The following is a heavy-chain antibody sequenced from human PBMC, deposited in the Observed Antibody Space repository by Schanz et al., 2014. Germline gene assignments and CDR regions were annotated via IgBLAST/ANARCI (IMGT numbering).Heavy chain of an antibody. CDR3: ARGRVLES. V-gene: IGHV3-30*03. Sequence: VHLVESGGGLVQPGGSLRLSCAASGITFSSHSFNWVRQAPGKGLEWVGVISYDGSKKSYADSVKGRFTISRDNSKNTLYLQMNSLRPEDTAVYYCARGRVLESWGQGTLVTVSS. J-gene: IGHJ5*02. CDR2: ISYDGSKK. CDR1: GITFSSHS. D-gene: IGHD1-1*01.